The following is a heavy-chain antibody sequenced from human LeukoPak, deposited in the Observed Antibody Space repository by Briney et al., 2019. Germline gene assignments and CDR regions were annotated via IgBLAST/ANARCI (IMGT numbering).Heavy chain of an antibody. CDR3: ARTGIAVLFDY. CDR1: GGSFSGYY. V-gene: IGHV4-34*01. CDR2: INHSGST. D-gene: IGHD6-19*01. J-gene: IGHJ4*02. Sequence: SEPLSLTCAVYGGSFSGYYWSWIRQPPGKGLEWIGEINHSGSTNYNPSLKSRVTISVDTSKNQFSLKLSSVTAADTAVYYCARTGIAVLFDYWGQGTLVTVSS.